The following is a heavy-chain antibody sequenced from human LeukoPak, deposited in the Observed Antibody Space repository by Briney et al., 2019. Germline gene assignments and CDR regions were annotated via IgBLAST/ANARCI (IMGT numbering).Heavy chain of an antibody. V-gene: IGHV4-61*02. J-gene: IGHJ4*02. CDR1: CDSISSGSYY. CDR2: VDINGGT. D-gene: IGHD1-1*01. CDR3: ARDGNDYGDY. Sequence: PSQTLSLTCTVSCDSISSGSYYWSWIRQPAGKGLEWIGRVDINGGTNYNPSLKNRVTISVDTSRNQFSLKLSSVTAADTAVYYCARDGNDYGDYGGQGTLVTVSS.